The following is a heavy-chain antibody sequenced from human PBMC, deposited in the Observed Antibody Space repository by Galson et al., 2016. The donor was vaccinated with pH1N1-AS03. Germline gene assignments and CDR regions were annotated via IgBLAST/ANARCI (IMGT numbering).Heavy chain of an antibody. CDR1: GLTFSDYY. J-gene: IGHJ4*02. D-gene: IGHD3-3*01. CDR3: ARGWYDFWSGYLVDPFDY. V-gene: IGHV3-11*01. CDR2: ITRSGSTGTTI. Sequence: SLRLSCAASGLTFSDYYMSWIRQAPGKGLEWVSCITRSGSTGTTIYYADSVKGRFSISRDNAKNSLYLQMNSLRAEDTAIYYCARGWYDFWSGYLVDPFDYWGQGALVTVSS.